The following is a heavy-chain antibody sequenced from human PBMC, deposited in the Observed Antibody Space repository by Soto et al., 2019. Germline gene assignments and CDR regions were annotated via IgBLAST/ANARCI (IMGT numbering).Heavy chain of an antibody. D-gene: IGHD2-15*01. CDR3: ARRYCSGGSCYSPSHYNWFDP. V-gene: IGHV1-69*13. Sequence: SVKVSCKASGGTFSSYAISWVRQAPGQGLEWMGGIIPIFGTANYAQKFQGRVTITADESTSTAYMELSSLRSEDTAVYYCARRYCSGGSCYSPSHYNWFDPWGQGTLVTVSS. CDR2: IIPIFGTA. CDR1: GGTFSSYA. J-gene: IGHJ5*02.